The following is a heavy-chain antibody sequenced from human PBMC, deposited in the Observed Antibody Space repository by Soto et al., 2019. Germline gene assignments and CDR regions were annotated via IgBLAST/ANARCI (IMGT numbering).Heavy chain of an antibody. CDR3: ARTLYGDNVDY. V-gene: IGHV1-46*01. CDR1: GYTFTSYY. CDR2: MNPSGGNT. D-gene: IGHD4-17*01. J-gene: IGHJ4*02. Sequence: ASVEVSCKASGYTFTSYYMHWVRQAPGQGLEWMGRMNPSGGNTGYAQKFQGRVTMTRNTSISTAYMELSSLRSEDTAVYYCARTLYGDNVDYWGQGTLVTVSS.